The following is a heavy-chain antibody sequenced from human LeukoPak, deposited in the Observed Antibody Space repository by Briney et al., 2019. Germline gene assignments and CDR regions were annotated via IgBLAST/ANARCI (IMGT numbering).Heavy chain of an antibody. CDR1: GYSISSSYY. CDR3: ARHLSAAIPDY. Sequence: PSETLSLTCAVSGYSISSSYYWGWIRQPPGKGLEWIGSIYPSGSTYYNPSLKSRVTISVDTSKNQFSLKLSSVTAADTAVYYCARHLSAAIPDYWGQGTLVTVSS. V-gene: IGHV4-38-2*01. CDR2: IYPSGST. J-gene: IGHJ4*02. D-gene: IGHD2-2*02.